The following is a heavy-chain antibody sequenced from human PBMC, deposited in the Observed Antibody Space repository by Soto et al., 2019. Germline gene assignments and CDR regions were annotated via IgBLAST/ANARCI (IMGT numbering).Heavy chain of an antibody. CDR1: GGSMRCRRYY. V-gene: IGHV4-39*01. CDR3: ASFSGATYGDYGGGINY. Sequence: PSETMSLTCTVCGGSMRCRRYYGGWIRQPPGKGLECIGSVHYSGSTDYNPSLKSRVTISVDTSKNQFSLKLTSVTAADTAVYFCASFSGATYGDYGGGINYSGQGTLVTVSS. J-gene: IGHJ4*02. CDR2: VHYSGST. D-gene: IGHD4-17*01.